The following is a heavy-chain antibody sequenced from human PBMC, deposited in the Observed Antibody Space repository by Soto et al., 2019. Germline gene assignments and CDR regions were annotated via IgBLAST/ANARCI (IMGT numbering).Heavy chain of an antibody. Sequence: PGGSLRLSCAASGFTFSSYWMHWVRQAPGKGLVWVSRINSDGSSTSYADSVKGRFTISRDNAKNTLYLQMNSLRAEDTAVYYCARGDLDIVLMVYAIPQRLDYWGQGTLVTVSS. CDR3: ARGDLDIVLMVYAIPQRLDY. CDR1: GFTFSSYW. D-gene: IGHD2-8*01. CDR2: INSDGSST. J-gene: IGHJ4*02. V-gene: IGHV3-74*01.